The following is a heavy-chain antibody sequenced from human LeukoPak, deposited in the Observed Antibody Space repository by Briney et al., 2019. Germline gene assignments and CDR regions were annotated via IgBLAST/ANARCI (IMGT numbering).Heavy chain of an antibody. CDR3: ARDRCSGGSCQYYFDY. J-gene: IGHJ4*02. CDR1: GFTFSSYA. D-gene: IGHD2-15*01. V-gene: IGHV3-64*01. Sequence: GGSLRLSCAASGFTFSSYAMHWVRQAPGKRPEHVSAISSNGGSTYYANSVKGRFTISRDNSKNTLYLQMGSLRAEDMAVYYCARDRCSGGSCQYYFDYWGQGTLVTVSS. CDR2: ISSNGGST.